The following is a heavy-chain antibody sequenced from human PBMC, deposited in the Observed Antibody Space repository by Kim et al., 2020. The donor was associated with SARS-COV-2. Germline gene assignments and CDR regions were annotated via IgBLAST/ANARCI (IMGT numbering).Heavy chain of an antibody. Sequence: GGSLRLSCAASGFTFSSTYMTWGRQAPGKGLEWVAGINRGGGTKYADASMGGCSTSRDKTKKTPHPHIISLRGAETPADYCGRAGLTWIVFDPYGMDVWG. J-gene: IGHJ6*01. CDR3: GRAGLTWIVFDPYGMDV. CDR1: GFTFSSTY. CDR2: INRGGGT. V-gene: IGHV3-53*01. D-gene: IGHD3-22*01.